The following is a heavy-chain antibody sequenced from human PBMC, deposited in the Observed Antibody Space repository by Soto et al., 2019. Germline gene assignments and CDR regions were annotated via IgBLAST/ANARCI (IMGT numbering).Heavy chain of an antibody. CDR3: AQRSPVRISTRYYGMDV. J-gene: IGHJ6*02. D-gene: IGHD1-20*01. CDR2: IIPIFGTA. CDR1: GGTFSSYA. V-gene: IGHV1-69*01. Sequence: QVQLVQSGAEVKKPGSSVKVSCKASGGTFSSYAISWVRQAPGQGLEWMGGIIPIFGTAHYAQKFQGRVTITADESTSTAYMELSSLRSEDTAVYYCAQRSPVRISTRYYGMDVWGQGTTVTVSS.